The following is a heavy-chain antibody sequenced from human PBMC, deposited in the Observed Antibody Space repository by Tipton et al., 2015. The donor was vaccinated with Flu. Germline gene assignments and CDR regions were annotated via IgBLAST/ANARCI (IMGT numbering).Heavy chain of an antibody. Sequence: SLRLSCEVSGGFIFKDYYMSWIRQAPWEGLEWLSYISGDGTTIYYADSVRGRFTVSRDNPKNSLTLQMNSLRLEDTGVYFCARQGAHYDFRRGYGTFHNAVDVWGQGTTVIVS. CDR2: ISGDGTTI. D-gene: IGHD3-3*01. J-gene: IGHJ6*02. CDR3: ARQGAHYDFRRGYGTFHNAVDV. V-gene: IGHV3-11*01. CDR1: GGFIFKDYY.